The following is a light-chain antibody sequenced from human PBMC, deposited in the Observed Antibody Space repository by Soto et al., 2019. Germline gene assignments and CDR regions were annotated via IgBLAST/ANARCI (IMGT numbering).Light chain of an antibody. J-gene: IGKJ2*01. CDR2: AAS. CDR3: QQSYSTPYT. CDR1: QSIRTW. V-gene: IGKV1-39*01. Sequence: DIQMTQSPSTVSASVGDGVTITCRASQSIRTWLAWYQQKPGKAPKLLIYAASSLQSGVPSRFSGSGSGTDFTLTISSLQPEDFATYYCQQSYSTPYTFGQGTKLEIK.